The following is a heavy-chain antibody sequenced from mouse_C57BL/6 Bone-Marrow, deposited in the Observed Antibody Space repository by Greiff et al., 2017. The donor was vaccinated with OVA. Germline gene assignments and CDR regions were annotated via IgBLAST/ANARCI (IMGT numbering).Heavy chain of an antibody. V-gene: IGHV1-55*01. CDR1: GYTFTSYW. D-gene: IGHD2-5*01. CDR3: ASHSNPYCDY. Sequence: QVQLQQPGAELVKPGASVKMSCKASGYTFTSYWLTWVKQRPGHGLEWIGDIYPGSGSTNYNEKFKSKATLTVDTSSRTAYMQLSSLTSEDSAVYYCASHSNPYCDYWGQGTTLTVSS. J-gene: IGHJ2*01. CDR2: IYPGSGST.